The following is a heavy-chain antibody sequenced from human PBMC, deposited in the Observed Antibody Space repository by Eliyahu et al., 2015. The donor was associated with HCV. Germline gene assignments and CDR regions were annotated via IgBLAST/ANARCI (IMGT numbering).Heavy chain of an antibody. D-gene: IGHD2-2*01. CDR3: AKDHGCSSTSCYGYYYGLDV. CDR2: ISYDGNNK. V-gene: IGHV3-30*18. Sequence: QVQLVESGGGVVQPGRSLRLSRAASGFTFSNYGMXWVRQAPGKGLEWVAVISYDGNNKYYADSVRGRFAISRDNSNNTLYLQMNSLRAEDTAVYYCAKDHGCSSTSCYGYYYGLDVWGQGTTVTVSS. J-gene: IGHJ6*02. CDR1: GFTFSNYG.